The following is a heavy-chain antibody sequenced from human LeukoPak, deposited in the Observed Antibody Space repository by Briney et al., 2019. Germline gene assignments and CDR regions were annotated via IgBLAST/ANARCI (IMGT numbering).Heavy chain of an antibody. CDR1: GGSISSSSYY. D-gene: IGHD3-10*01. V-gene: IGHV4-39*07. J-gene: IGHJ6*03. Sequence: SETLSLTCTVSGGSISSSSYYWGWIRQPPGKGLEWIASISYSGCTYYNPSLKSRVTISVDTSKNQFSLKVSSVTAADTAVYYCASSPMWFGELFGSYYMDVWGKGTTVTISS. CDR2: ISYSGCT. CDR3: ASSPMWFGELFGSYYMDV.